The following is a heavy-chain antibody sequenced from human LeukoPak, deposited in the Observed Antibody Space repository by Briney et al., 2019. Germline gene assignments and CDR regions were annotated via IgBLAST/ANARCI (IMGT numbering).Heavy chain of an antibody. D-gene: IGHD3-22*01. Sequence: ASVKVSCKASGYTFTGYYMHWVRQAPGQGLEWMGWINPNSGGTNYAQKFQGRVTMTRDTSISTAYMELSRLRSDDTAVYYCARYYHDSTPFTYWGQGPLATVSS. CDR1: GYTFTGYY. CDR2: INPNSGGT. J-gene: IGHJ4*02. CDR3: ARYYHDSTPFTY. V-gene: IGHV1-2*02.